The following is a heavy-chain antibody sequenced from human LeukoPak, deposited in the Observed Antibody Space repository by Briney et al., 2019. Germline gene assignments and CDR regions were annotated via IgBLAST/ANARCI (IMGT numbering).Heavy chain of an antibody. J-gene: IGHJ4*02. CDR1: GFTFSSYA. CDR2: ISGSGGST. V-gene: IGHV3-23*01. D-gene: IGHD2-15*01. Sequence: GGSLRLSCAASGFTFSSYAMSWVRQAPGKGLEWVSAISGSGGSTYYADSVKGRFTISRDNSKNTLYLQMNSLRAEDTAVYYCGRVSESLVNGGVSWSFDNWGQGTLVTVSS. CDR3: GRVSESLVNGGVSWSFDN.